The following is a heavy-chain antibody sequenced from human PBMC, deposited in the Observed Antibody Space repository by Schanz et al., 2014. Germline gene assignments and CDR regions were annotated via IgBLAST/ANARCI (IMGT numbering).Heavy chain of an antibody. CDR1: GYTFSSHG. D-gene: IGHD2-21*01. Sequence: QVQLVQSGPELKKPGASVKVSCKASGYTFSSHGIHWLRQAPGQSPEGMGWINTANGNAKYSANFQARVTIARDTSATKAYMELTNLRSEDTAVYYCARDLPYCDGGKCYADGFDIWGQGTLVTISS. V-gene: IGHV1-3*04. J-gene: IGHJ3*02. CDR2: INTANGNA. CDR3: ARDLPYCDGGKCYADGFDI.